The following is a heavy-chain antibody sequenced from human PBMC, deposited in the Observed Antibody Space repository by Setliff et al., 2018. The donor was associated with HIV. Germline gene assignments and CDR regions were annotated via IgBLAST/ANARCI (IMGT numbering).Heavy chain of an antibody. CDR2: VYHSGTT. V-gene: IGHV4-59*01. J-gene: IGHJ4*02. CDR3: ARDYYDSSGYFFFPGLPDY. Sequence: PSETRSLTCSVSGDSIRRYYWSWIRQSPARGLEWIGYVYHSGTTNFNPSLKSRVTMSVDTSKNQFSLKLSSVIAADTAVYYCARDYYDSSGYFFFPGLPDYWGQGTLVTVSS. D-gene: IGHD3-22*01. CDR1: GDSIRRYY.